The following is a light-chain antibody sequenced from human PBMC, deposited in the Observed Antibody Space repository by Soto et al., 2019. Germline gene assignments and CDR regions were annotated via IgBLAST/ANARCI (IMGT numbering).Light chain of an antibody. CDR3: TSYTSSTTNYV. J-gene: IGLJ1*01. CDR2: EVS. Sequence: QSALTQPASVSGSPGQSITVSCTGTSSDIGGYIYVSWYQQHPGKAPKLMIYEVSNRPSGVSDRFYGSKSGNTASLTISGLQAEEEDDYYCTSYTSSTTNYVFGTGTKVTVL. V-gene: IGLV2-14*01. CDR1: SSDIGGYIY.